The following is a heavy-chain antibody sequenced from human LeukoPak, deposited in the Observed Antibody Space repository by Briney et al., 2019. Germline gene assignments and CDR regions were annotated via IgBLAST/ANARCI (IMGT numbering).Heavy chain of an antibody. Sequence: SETLSLTCTVSGYSISSGYYWGWLRQPPGKGLEWIGSIYHSGSTYYNPSLKSRVTISVDTSKNQFSLKLSSVTAADTAVYYCARAVQLWFVDYWGQGTLVTVSS. V-gene: IGHV4-38-2*02. CDR3: ARAVQLWFVDY. D-gene: IGHD5-18*01. CDR1: GYSISSGYY. CDR2: IYHSGST. J-gene: IGHJ4*02.